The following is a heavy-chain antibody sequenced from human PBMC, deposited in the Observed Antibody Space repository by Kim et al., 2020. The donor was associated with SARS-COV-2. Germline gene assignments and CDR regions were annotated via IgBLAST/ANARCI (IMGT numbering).Heavy chain of an antibody. D-gene: IGHD3-22*01. CDR1: GYTFTSYY. V-gene: IGHV1-46*01. J-gene: IGHJ6*02. CDR3: ARDYYYDSSGYYPTKTDYYYYGMDV. Sequence: ASVKVSCKASGYTFTSYYMHWVRQAPGQGLEWMGIINPSGGSTSYAQKFQGRVTMTRDTSTSTVYMELSSLRSEDTAVYYCARDYYYDSSGYYPTKTDYYYYGMDVWGQGTTVTVSS. CDR2: INPSGGST.